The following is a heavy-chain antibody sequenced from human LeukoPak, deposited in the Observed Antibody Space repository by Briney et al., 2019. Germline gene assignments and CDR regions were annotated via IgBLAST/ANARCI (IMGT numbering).Heavy chain of an antibody. CDR3: ATGALDHYDILTGYTY. D-gene: IGHD3-9*01. CDR1: GFSLSTSGVG. CDR2: IYWDDDK. J-gene: IGHJ4*02. Sequence: SGPTLVNPTQTLMLTCTFSGFSLSTSGVGVGWIRQPPGKALEWLALIYWDDDKRYSPSLKSRLTITKDTSKNQVVLTITNMDPVDTATYYCATGALDHYDILTGYTYWGQRTLVTVSS. V-gene: IGHV2-5*02.